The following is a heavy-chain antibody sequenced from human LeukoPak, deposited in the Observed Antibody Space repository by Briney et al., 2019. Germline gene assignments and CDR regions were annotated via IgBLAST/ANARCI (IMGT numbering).Heavy chain of an antibody. CDR3: AASRSMSYDFWSGNGYGLDV. Sequence: SETLSLTCTVSGGSINNYYWSWIRQPPGKGLEWIGYIYYSGSTNYNPSLKSRVTTSIDTSKNQFSLKLSSVTAADTAVYYCAASRSMSYDFWSGNGYGLDVWGQGTTVTVAS. CDR1: GGSINNYY. D-gene: IGHD3-3*01. V-gene: IGHV4-59*01. J-gene: IGHJ6*02. CDR2: IYYSGST.